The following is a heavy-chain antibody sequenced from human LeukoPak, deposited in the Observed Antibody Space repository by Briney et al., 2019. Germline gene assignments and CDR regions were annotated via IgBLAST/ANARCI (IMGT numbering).Heavy chain of an antibody. J-gene: IGHJ6*02. CDR2: ISAYNGNT. D-gene: IGHD4-17*01. Sequence: ASVKVSCKASGYTFTSYGISWVRQAPGQGPEWMGWISAYNGNTNYAQKLQGRVTMTTDTSTSTAYMELRSLRSDDTAVYYCAREGDYAYYYYGMDVWGQGTAVTVSS. CDR3: AREGDYAYYYYGMDV. CDR1: GYTFTSYG. V-gene: IGHV1-18*01.